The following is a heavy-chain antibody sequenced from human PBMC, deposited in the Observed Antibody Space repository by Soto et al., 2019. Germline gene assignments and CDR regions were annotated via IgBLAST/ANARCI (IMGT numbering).Heavy chain of an antibody. CDR1: GGTFSSYA. D-gene: IGHD2-2*02. Sequence: ASVKVSCKASGGTFSSYAISWVRQAPGQGLEWMGGIIPIFGTANYAQKFQGRVTITADESTSTAYMELSSLRSEDTAVYYCARVVVPAAIEVDYYYYYGMDVWGQGTTVT. J-gene: IGHJ6*02. V-gene: IGHV1-69*13. CDR2: IIPIFGTA. CDR3: ARVVVPAAIEVDYYYYYGMDV.